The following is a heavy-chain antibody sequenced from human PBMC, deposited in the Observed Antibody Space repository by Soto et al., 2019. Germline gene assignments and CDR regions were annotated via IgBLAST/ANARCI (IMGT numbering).Heavy chain of an antibody. J-gene: IGHJ4*02. V-gene: IGHV3-33*01. CDR1: GFTFSNYG. D-gene: IGHD6-19*01. CDR2: IWYDGSNK. Sequence: QVQLVESGGGVVQPGRSLSLSCAASGFTFSNYGMYWVRQAPGKGLEWVAIIWYDGSNKYYADSVKGRFTISRDNSNNTLYLKMHSLRAEDTAVYYCARDLKDSSGWNAFDYWGQGTLVTVSS. CDR3: ARDLKDSSGWNAFDY.